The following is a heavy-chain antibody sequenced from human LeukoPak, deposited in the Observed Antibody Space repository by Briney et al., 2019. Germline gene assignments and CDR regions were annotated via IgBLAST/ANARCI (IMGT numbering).Heavy chain of an antibody. CDR1: GGSISSGGYS. CDR2: IYHSGST. D-gene: IGHD3-10*01. V-gene: IGHV4-30-2*01. J-gene: IGHJ5*02. Sequence: SETLSLTCTVSGGSISSGGYSWSWIRQPPGKGLEWIGYIYHSGSTYYNPSLKSRVTISVDRSKNQFSLKLSSVTAADTAVYYCARGGGAGISNGFAPGGQGTLVTVS. CDR3: ARGGGAGISNGFAP.